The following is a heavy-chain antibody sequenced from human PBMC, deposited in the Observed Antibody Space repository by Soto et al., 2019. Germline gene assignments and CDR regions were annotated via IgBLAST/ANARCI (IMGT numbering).Heavy chain of an antibody. D-gene: IGHD3-10*01. CDR3: ARDSVSPAGSGSYYPEYFQH. CDR2: INPNSGGT. Sequence: EASVKVSCKASGYTFTGYYMHWVRQAPGQGLEWMGWINPNSGGTNYAQKFQGWVTMTRDTSISTAYMELSRLRSDDTAVYYCARDSVSPAGSGSYYPEYFQHWGQGTLVTVSS. J-gene: IGHJ1*01. V-gene: IGHV1-2*04. CDR1: GYTFTGYY.